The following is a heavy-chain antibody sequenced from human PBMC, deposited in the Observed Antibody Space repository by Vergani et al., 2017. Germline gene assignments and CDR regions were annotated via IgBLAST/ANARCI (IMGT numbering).Heavy chain of an antibody. J-gene: IGHJ4*02. Sequence: QAQLQESGPGLVKPSETLSLTCHVFGVSVTDYNCNWIRQAPGKGLEWIGSLSTTGGATHASHNPSLKSRVSISVDTSKSQFSLRLTSVTAADSAMYYCAKIRGYCNGGSCYFDYWGQGTLVTVSS. V-gene: IGHV4-4*09. CDR3: AKIRGYCNGGSCYFDY. CDR1: GVSVTDYN. CDR2: LSTTGGA. D-gene: IGHD2-15*01.